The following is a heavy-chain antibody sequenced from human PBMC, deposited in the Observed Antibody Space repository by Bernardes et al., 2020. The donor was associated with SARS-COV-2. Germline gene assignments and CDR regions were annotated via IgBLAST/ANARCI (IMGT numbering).Heavy chain of an antibody. CDR1: GGSFSGYY. D-gene: IGHD1-26*01. J-gene: IGHJ5*02. Sequence: SESLSLTCAVYGGSFSGYYWSWIRQPPGKGLEWIGEINHSGSTNYNPSLKSRVTISVDTSKNQFSLKLSSVTAADTAVYYCARGRMTTTPFDPWGQGTLVTVSS. V-gene: IGHV4-34*01. CDR3: ARGRMTTTPFDP. CDR2: INHSGST.